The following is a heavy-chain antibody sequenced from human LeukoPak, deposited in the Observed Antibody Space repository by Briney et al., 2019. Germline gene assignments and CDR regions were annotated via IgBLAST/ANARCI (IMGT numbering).Heavy chain of an antibody. CDR1: GFTFSSYA. CDR2: ISGSGGST. J-gene: IGHJ6*02. D-gene: IGHD2-2*01. Sequence: TGGSLRLSCAASGFTFSSYAMSWVRQAPGKGLEWVSAISGSGGSTYYADSVKGRFTISRDNSKNTLYLQMNSLGAEDTAVYYCAKDLSLDIVVVPAALLSRSDYYYGMDVWGQGTTVTVSS. CDR3: AKDLSLDIVVVPAALLSRSDYYYGMDV. V-gene: IGHV3-23*01.